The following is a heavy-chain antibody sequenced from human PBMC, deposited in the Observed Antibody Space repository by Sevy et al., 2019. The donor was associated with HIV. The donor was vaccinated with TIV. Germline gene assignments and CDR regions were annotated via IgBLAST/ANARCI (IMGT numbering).Heavy chain of an antibody. V-gene: IGHV1-18*01. CDR1: GYTFTSYG. Sequence: ASVKVSCKASGYTFTSYGINWVRQAPGQGLEWMGWISAYNGNTNYAQKLQGRVTMTTDTSTSTAYMEMRSLRSDDTAVYYCARRLDIVVVPAAIRYYYYYMDVWGKGTTVTVSS. D-gene: IGHD2-2*02. J-gene: IGHJ6*03. CDR2: ISAYNGNT. CDR3: ARRLDIVVVPAAIRYYYYYMDV.